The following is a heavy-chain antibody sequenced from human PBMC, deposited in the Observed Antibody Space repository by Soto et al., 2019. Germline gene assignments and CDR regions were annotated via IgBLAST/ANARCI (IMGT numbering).Heavy chain of an antibody. Sequence: ESGGGVVQPGRSLRLSCAVSGFTFRDFGMHWVRQAPGKGLEWVALIWYHGGNEEYADSVKGRFSISRDNSKNTLYLQMDRLRAEDTAVYYCARRGCVKGVCYNSYDMWGQGTMVTVSS. CDR3: ARRGCVKGVCYNSYDM. CDR2: IWYHGGNE. V-gene: IGHV3-33*03. D-gene: IGHD2-8*01. CDR1: GFTFRDFG. J-gene: IGHJ3*02.